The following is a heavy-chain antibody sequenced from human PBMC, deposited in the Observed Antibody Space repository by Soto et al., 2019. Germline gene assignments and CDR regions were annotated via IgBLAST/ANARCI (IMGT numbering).Heavy chain of an antibody. CDR1: GFTFSDHY. Sequence: GGSLRLSCAASGFTFSDHYMDWVRQAPGKGLEWVGRTRNKANSYTTEYAASVKGRFTISRDDSKNSLYLQMNSLKTEDTAVYYCARSHDYGDYDGDYWCQGTLVTVSS. CDR3: ARSHDYGDYDGDY. V-gene: IGHV3-72*01. D-gene: IGHD4-17*01. CDR2: TRNKANSYTT. J-gene: IGHJ4*02.